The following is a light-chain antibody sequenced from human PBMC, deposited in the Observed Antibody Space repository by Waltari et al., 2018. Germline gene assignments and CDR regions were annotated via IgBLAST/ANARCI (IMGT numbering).Light chain of an antibody. CDR1: SSDVGVYNY. CDR3: CSYAGSYSWL. CDR2: DVA. J-gene: IGLJ3*02. Sequence: QSALTQPRSVSGSPGQSVTISCTGTSSDVGVYNYVSWYQQHPGKAPQLMIYDVAKLPSGVPYRFSGSKSDNTASLTISGLQAEDEADYYCCSYAGSYSWLFGGGTKLTVL. V-gene: IGLV2-11*01.